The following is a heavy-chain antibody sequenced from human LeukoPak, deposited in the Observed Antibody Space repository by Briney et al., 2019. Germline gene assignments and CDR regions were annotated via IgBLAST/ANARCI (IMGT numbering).Heavy chain of an antibody. CDR2: IYTSGST. Sequence: SETLSLTCTVSGGSISSYYWSWIWQPAGKGLEWIGRIYTSGSTNYNPSLKSRVTMSVDTSKKQFSLNLSSVTAADTAVYYCATTPREYSSTWYYFDYWGQGILVTVSS. J-gene: IGHJ4*02. CDR1: GGSISSYY. V-gene: IGHV4-4*07. CDR3: ATTPREYSSTWYYFDY. D-gene: IGHD6-13*01.